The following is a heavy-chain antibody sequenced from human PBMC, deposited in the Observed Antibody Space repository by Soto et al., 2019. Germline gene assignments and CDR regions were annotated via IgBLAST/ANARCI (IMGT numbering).Heavy chain of an antibody. J-gene: IGHJ5*02. CDR3: ARVPGP. Sequence: SETLSLTCTVSGGSISSYYWSWIRQPPGKGLEWIGYIYHSGTTNYNPSLKSRVTISVDRSKNQFSPKLSSVTAADTAVYYCARVPGPWGQGTLVTVSS. V-gene: IGHV4-59*12. CDR1: GGSISSYY. CDR2: IYHSGTT.